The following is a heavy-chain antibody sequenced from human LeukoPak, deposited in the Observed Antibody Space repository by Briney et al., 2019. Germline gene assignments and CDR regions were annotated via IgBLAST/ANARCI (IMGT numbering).Heavy chain of an antibody. CDR2: TYYTANT. D-gene: IGHD5-12*01. CDR3: ARDDSGYDSYFDY. CDR1: GGSFSGYY. Sequence: SETLSLTCAVYGGSFSGYYWGWIRQPPGKGLEWIGSTYYTANTYYNPSLKSRVIISVDTSKNQFSLKLTSVTAADTAVYYCARDDSGYDSYFDYWGQGTLVTVSS. V-gene: IGHV4-34*01. J-gene: IGHJ4*02.